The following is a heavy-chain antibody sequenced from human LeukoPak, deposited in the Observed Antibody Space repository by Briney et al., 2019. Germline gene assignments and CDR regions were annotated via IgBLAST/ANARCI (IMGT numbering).Heavy chain of an antibody. D-gene: IGHD3-16*02. J-gene: IGHJ3*02. Sequence: GGSLRLSCAASGFTFSNYNMNWVRQAPGKGLEWVSSISSSSSYIYYADSLKGRFTTSRDNAKNSLFLQMNSLRAEDTAVYYCARDRFLFGGVIAGAFDIWGQGTMVTVSS. CDR2: ISSSSSYI. CDR1: GFTFSNYN. CDR3: ARDRFLFGGVIAGAFDI. V-gene: IGHV3-21*01.